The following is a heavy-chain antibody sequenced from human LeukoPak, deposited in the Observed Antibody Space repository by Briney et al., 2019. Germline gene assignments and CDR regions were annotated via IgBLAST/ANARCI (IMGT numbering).Heavy chain of an antibody. J-gene: IGHJ4*02. CDR3: ARGRQVGATIDY. Sequence: SETLSLTCTVSGDSISRSSYFWAWIRQPPGKGLEWIGSVYSSGSTYYNPSLRSQITISVDTSKNQFSLKLTSVAAADTAVYYCARGRQVGATIDYWGQGTLVTVSS. V-gene: IGHV4-39*07. D-gene: IGHD1-26*01. CDR2: VYSSGST. CDR1: GDSISRSSYF.